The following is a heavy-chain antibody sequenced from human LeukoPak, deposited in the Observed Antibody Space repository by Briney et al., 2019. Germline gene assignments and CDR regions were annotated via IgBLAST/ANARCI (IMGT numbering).Heavy chain of an antibody. CDR3: ARDRAYVSSGYYYYYGMDV. CDR2: ISYSGST. CDR1: GGSISSYY. Sequence: SETLSLTCTVSGGSISSYYWSWIRQPPGKGLEWIGYISYSGSTNYNPSLKSRVTISVDTSNNQFSLKLNSVTAADTAVYYCARDRAYVSSGYYYYYGMDVWGQGTTVTVSS. V-gene: IGHV4-59*01. D-gene: IGHD3-22*01. J-gene: IGHJ6*02.